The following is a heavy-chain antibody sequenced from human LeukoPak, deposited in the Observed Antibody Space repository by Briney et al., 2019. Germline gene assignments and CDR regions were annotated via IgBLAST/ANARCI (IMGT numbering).Heavy chain of an antibody. J-gene: IGHJ4*02. CDR1: GFTFSSYG. CDR3: AEDYSSSWGLFDY. V-gene: IGHV3-30*02. Sequence: GGSLRLSCVASGFTFSSYGMHWVRQAPGKGLEWVAFIRFDGSNKYYADSVKGRFTISRDNSKNTLYLQMKSLRAEDTAVFYCAEDYSSSWGLFDYWGQGTLVTVSS. D-gene: IGHD6-13*01. CDR2: IRFDGSNK.